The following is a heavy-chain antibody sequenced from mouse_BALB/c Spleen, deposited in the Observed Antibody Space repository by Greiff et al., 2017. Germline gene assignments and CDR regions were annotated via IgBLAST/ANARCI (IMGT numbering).Heavy chain of an antibody. CDR2: ISSGGST. D-gene: IGHD2-1*01. J-gene: IGHJ4*01. V-gene: IGHV5-6-5*01. CDR1: GFTFSSYA. CDR3: ARVYGKSSLYYAMDY. Sequence: EVMLVESGGGLVKPGGSLKLSCAASGFTFSSYAMSWVRQTPEKRLEWVASISSGGSTYYPDSVKGRFTISRDNARNILYLQMSSLRSEDTAMYYCARVYGKSSLYYAMDYWGQGTSVTVAS.